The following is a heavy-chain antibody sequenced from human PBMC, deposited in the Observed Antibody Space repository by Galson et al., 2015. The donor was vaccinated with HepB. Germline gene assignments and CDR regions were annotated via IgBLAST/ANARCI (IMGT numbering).Heavy chain of an antibody. CDR2: NSASGAYI. CDR1: GFSLKNYN. D-gene: IGHD6-19*01. Sequence: SLRLSCAASGFSLKNYNMCWVRQTPGKGPEWVASNSASGAYIYYEDSVKGRFTISRDNDRNSVDLQMKNLRAEDTAMYYCVRDGTGGWFFGYWGQGILVTVSS. V-gene: IGHV3-21*06. CDR3: VRDGTGGWFFGY. J-gene: IGHJ4*02.